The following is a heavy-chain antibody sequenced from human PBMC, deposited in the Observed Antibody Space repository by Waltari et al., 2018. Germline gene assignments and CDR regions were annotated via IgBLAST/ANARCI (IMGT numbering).Heavy chain of an antibody. CDR3: ARVNCSSTSCYPTKYNWFDP. Sequence: QVQLVQSGAEVKKPGSSVKVSCKASGGTFSSYAISWVRQAPGQGLEWMGGISPIFGTANYAQKFQGRVTITADESTSTAYMELSSLRSEDTAVYYCARVNCSSTSCYPTKYNWFDPWGQGTLVTVSS. CDR1: GGTFSSYA. CDR2: ISPIFGTA. D-gene: IGHD2-2*01. V-gene: IGHV1-69*01. J-gene: IGHJ5*02.